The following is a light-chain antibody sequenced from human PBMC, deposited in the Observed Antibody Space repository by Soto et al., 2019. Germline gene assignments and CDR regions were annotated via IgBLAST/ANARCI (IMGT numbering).Light chain of an antibody. J-gene: IGKJ1*01. V-gene: IGKV1-33*01. CDR2: DAS. CDR1: QDISNY. CDR3: QQRSNWPRT. Sequence: IQMTQSPSSLSASVGDRVTIKCQASQDISNYLNWYQKKTGKATKILIYDASNLETGVPSRFSGSGSGTDFTLTISSLEPEDFAVYYGQQRSNWPRTFGQGTKVDIK.